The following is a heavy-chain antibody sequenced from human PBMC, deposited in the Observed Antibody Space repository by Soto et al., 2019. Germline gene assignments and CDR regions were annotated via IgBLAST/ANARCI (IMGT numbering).Heavy chain of an antibody. Sequence: SVKVSCKASGGTFSSYAIIWVRQAPGQGLEWMGGIIAIFGTANYAQKLQGRVTITADESTSTAYMELSSLRSEDTAVYYCASAERMDTIARNWGQGTLVTVTS. V-gene: IGHV1-69*13. J-gene: IGHJ4*02. D-gene: IGHD2-21*01. CDR2: IIAIFGTA. CDR1: GGTFSSYA. CDR3: ASAERMDTIARN.